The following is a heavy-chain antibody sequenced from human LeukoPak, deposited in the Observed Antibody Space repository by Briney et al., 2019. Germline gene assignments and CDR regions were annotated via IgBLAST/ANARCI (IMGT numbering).Heavy chain of an antibody. CDR3: ARDRMEPWYSRSLDP. D-gene: IGHD6-6*01. CDR2: IWYDGSNK. CDR1: GFTFSSYG. J-gene: IGHJ5*02. V-gene: IGHV3-33*01. Sequence: GGSLRLSCAASGFTFSSYGMHWVRQAPGKGLEWVAVIWYDGSNKYYADSVKGRFTISRDNSKNTLYLQMNSLRAEDTAVYYCARDRMEPWYSRSLDPWGQGTLVTV.